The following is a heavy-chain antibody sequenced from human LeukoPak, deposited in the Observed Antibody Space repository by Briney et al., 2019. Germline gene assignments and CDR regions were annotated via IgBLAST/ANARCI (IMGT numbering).Heavy chain of an antibody. CDR2: INSDGSWT. D-gene: IGHD2-2*01. CDR1: GNYW. Sequence: GGSLRLSCAASGNYWMHWVRQAPGKGLVWVSHINSDGSWTSYADSVKGRFTISKDNAKDTVYLQMNNLRVEDTAVYYCVSFYETYWGRGTLVTVSS. V-gene: IGHV3-74*01. J-gene: IGHJ4*02. CDR3: VSFYETY.